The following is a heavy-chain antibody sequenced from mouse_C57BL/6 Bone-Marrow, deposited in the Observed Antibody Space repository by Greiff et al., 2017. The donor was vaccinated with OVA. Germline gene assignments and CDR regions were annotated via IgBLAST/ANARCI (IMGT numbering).Heavy chain of an antibody. D-gene: IGHD1-1*01. CDR3: TLYYYGSSYFDY. Sequence: EVQLQQSGAELVRPGASVKLSCTASGFNIKDDYMHWVKQRPEQGLEWIGWIDPENGDTEYASKFQGKATITADTSSNTAYLQLSSLTSEDTAVYYCTLYYYGSSYFDYLGQGTTLTVSS. CDR2: IDPENGDT. CDR1: GFNIKDDY. V-gene: IGHV14-4*01. J-gene: IGHJ2*01.